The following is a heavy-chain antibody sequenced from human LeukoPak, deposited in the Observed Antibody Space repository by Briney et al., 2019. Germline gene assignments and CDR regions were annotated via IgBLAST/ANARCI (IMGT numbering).Heavy chain of an antibody. J-gene: IGHJ4*02. CDR3: ARAPYYESSGPL. CDR1: GFTFSRHW. Sequence: GGSLRLSCAASGFTFSRHWMSWVRQAPGKGLEWVANIRQDGLEKYYVASVQGRFTISRDNAKNTLYLQMNSLKADDTAVYYCARAPYYESSGPLWGQGTLVSVSS. V-gene: IGHV3-7*04. D-gene: IGHD3-22*01. CDR2: IRQDGLEK.